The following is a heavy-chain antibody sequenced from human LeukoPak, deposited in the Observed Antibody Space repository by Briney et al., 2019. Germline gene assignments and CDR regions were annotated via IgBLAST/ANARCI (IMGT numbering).Heavy chain of an antibody. V-gene: IGHV3-48*01. CDR2: ISSSSSTI. Sequence: PGGSLRLSCAASGFTFSSYSMNWVRQAPGKGLEWVSYISSSSSTIYYADSVKGRFTISRDNAENSLYLQMNSLRAEDTAVYYCASERRDGYNSEIYWGQGTLVTVSS. J-gene: IGHJ4*02. D-gene: IGHD5-24*01. CDR1: GFTFSSYS. CDR3: ASERRDGYNSEIY.